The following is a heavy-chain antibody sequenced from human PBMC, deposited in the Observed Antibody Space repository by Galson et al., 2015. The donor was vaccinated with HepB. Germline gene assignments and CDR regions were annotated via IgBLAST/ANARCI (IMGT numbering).Heavy chain of an antibody. Sequence: SLRLSCAASGFTFSSYSMNWVRQAPGKGLEWVSSIHSSSPYIYYADSVKGRFTISRDNVKNSLYLQMNSLRAEGTAVYYCARDLLIGGYSSTGGFDYWGQGTLVTVSS. D-gene: IGHD6-19*01. CDR2: IHSSSPYI. CDR3: ARDLLIGGYSSTGGFDY. V-gene: IGHV3-21*01. J-gene: IGHJ4*02. CDR1: GFTFSSYS.